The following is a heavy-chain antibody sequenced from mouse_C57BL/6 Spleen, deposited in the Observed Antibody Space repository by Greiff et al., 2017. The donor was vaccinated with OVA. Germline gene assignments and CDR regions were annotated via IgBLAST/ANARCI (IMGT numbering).Heavy chain of an antibody. V-gene: IGHV14-4*01. CDR1: GFNIKDDY. D-gene: IGHD3-2*02. Sequence: VQLQQSGAELVRPGASVKLSCTASGFNIKDDYMHWVKQRPEQGLEWIGWIDPENGDTEYASKFQGKATITADTSSNTAYLQLSSLTSEDTAVYYCTYSSGSPFAYWGQGTLVTVSA. J-gene: IGHJ3*01. CDR2: IDPENGDT. CDR3: TYSSGSPFAY.